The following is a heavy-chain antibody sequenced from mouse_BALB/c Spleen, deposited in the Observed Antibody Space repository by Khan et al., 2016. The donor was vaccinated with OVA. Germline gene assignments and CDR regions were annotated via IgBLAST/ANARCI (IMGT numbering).Heavy chain of an antibody. CDR2: ISSGSSNI. CDR3: ARRGGKYYAMYY. V-gene: IGHV5-17*02. CDR1: GFTFSSFG. J-gene: IGHJ4*01. Sequence: EVELVESGGGLVQPGGSRKLSCAASGFTFSSFGMHWVRQAPEKGLEWVAYISSGSSNIYYADTVKGRFPISCDTPTNTLFLQMTSLRSEDTAMYYCARRGGKYYAMYYWGQGTSVTVSA.